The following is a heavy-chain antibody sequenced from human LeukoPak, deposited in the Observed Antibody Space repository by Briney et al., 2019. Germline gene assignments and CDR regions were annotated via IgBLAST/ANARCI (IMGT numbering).Heavy chain of an antibody. D-gene: IGHD5-18*01. V-gene: IGHV1-46*01. J-gene: IGHJ2*01. CDR2: INPSGGST. CDR1: GYTFTNYY. CDR3: ARSNRVGYSYGYGYFDL. Sequence: ASVKVSCKASGYTFTNYYIHWVRQAPGQGLEWMGIINPSGGSTTYAQKFQGRVTMTRDKSTSTVYMELSSLRSEDTAAYYCARSNRVGYSYGYGYFDLWGRGTLVTVSS.